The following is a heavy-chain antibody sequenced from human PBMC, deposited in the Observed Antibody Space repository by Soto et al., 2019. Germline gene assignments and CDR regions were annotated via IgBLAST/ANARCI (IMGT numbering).Heavy chain of an antibody. J-gene: IGHJ4*02. V-gene: IGHV1-69*01. CDR2: IIPIFGTA. Sequence: QVQLVQSGAEVKKPGSSVKVSCKASGGTFSSYAISWVRQAPGQGLEWMGGIIPIFGTANYAQKFQGRVTITADESTSTAYMELSSLRSEDTAVYYCARVRRKGGYYQAPDYWGRGTLVTVSS. CDR3: ARVRRKGGYYQAPDY. D-gene: IGHD3-22*01. CDR1: GGTFSSYA.